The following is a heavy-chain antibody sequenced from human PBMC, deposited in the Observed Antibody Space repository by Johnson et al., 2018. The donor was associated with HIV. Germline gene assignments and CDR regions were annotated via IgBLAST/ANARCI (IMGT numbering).Heavy chain of an antibody. J-gene: IGHJ3*02. D-gene: IGHD2-21*02. CDR3: ARGLAYCGGDCSNAFDI. CDR2: INWNGGST. V-gene: IGHV3-20*04. CDR1: GFTFDDYG. Sequence: VESGGGVVQPGRSLRLSCAASGFTFDDYGMSWVRQTPVKGLEWVSGINWNGGSTGYADSVKGRFTISRDNARNSLYLQMNSLRADDTALYYCARGLAYCGGDCSNAFDIWGQGTMVTVSS.